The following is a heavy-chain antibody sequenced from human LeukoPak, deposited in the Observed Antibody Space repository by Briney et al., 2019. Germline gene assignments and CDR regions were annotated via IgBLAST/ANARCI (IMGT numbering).Heavy chain of an antibody. CDR3: TRWYYYDSSGYSYYFDY. CDR2: IRSKAYGGTT. Sequence: QPGRSLRLSCTASGFTFGDYVMSWLRQAPGKGLEWVGFIRSKAYGGTTEYAASVKGRFTVSRDDSKSIAYLQMYSLKTEDTAVYYCTRWYYYDSSGYSYYFDYWGQGTLVTVSS. V-gene: IGHV3-49*03. CDR1: GFTFGDYV. D-gene: IGHD3-22*01. J-gene: IGHJ4*02.